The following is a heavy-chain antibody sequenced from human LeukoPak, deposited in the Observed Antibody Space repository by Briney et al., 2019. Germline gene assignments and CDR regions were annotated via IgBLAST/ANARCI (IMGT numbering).Heavy chain of an antibody. Sequence: GGSLRLSCAASGFTLSSYAMHWVRQAPGKGLEWVAVISYDGSNKYYAGSVKGRFTISRDNSKNTLYLQMNSLRAEDTAVYYCASGITMIVGGAFDIWGQGTMVTVSS. J-gene: IGHJ3*02. V-gene: IGHV3-30-3*01. CDR1: GFTLSSYA. CDR2: ISYDGSNK. D-gene: IGHD3-22*01. CDR3: ASGITMIVGGAFDI.